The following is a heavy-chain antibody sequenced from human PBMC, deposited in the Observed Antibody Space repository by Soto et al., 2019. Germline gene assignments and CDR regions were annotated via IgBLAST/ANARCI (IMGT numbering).Heavy chain of an antibody. CDR3: ASNAFDY. V-gene: IGHV1-3*04. J-gene: IGHJ4*02. CDR2: INTGNGTT. D-gene: IGHD2-8*01. Sequence: QVHFVQSGTEVKKSGASVKVSCKTSGYIFTNYPIHWVRQAPGRGPEWVGWINTGNGTTRYSPRLQGRVSLKTDTSASTVYLDLTSLRFEDTAVYYCASNAFDYWGQGTLVAVSP. CDR1: GYIFTNYP.